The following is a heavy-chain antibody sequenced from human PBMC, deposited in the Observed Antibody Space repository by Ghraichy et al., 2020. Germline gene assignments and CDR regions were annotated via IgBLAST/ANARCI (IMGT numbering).Heavy chain of an antibody. J-gene: IGHJ6*03. CDR2: IRSKAYGGTT. V-gene: IGHV3-49*03. CDR3: TRARMANYYYYYMDV. CDR1: GFTFGDYA. Sequence: GGSLRLSCTASGFTFGDYAMSWFRQAPGKGLEWVGFIRSKAYGGTTEYAASVKGRFTISRDDSKSIAYLQMNSLKTEDTAVYYCTRARMANYYYYYMDVWGKGTTVTVSS. D-gene: IGHD5-24*01.